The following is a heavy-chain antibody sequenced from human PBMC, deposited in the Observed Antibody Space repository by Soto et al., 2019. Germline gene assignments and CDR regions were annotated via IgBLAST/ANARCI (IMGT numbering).Heavy chain of an antibody. CDR3: AHRRIAMTQNWFDP. V-gene: IGHV2-5*02. CDR1: GFSLSASGVG. J-gene: IGHJ5*02. D-gene: IGHD6-13*01. CDR2: IYWDDDK. Sequence: QITLKESGPTLVKPTQTLTLTCTFSGFSLSASGVGVGWIRQPPGKALEWLALIYWDDDKRYSPSLKSRLTNTKDTSKQQVFLTMTNMDPADTATYYCAHRRIAMTQNWFDPWGQGTLVTVSS.